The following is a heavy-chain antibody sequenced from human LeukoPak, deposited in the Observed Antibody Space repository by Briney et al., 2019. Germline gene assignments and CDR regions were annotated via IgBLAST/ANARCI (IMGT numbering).Heavy chain of an antibody. CDR1: GYTFTDYY. D-gene: IGHD3-16*01. J-gene: IGHJ4*02. CDR2: VDPEDGET. CDR3: ARDVTPATL. V-gene: IGHV1-69-2*01. Sequence: ATVRISCKLSGYTFTDYYMHWVQQAPEKGLEWVGLVDPEDGETIYAEKFQDRVTITADPSTDTTYMELSSLRSEDTAVYYCARDVTPATLWGQGTLVTVSS.